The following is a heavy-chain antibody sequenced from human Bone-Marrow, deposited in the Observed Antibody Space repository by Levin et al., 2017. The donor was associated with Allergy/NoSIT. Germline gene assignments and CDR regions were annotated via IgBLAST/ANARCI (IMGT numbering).Heavy chain of an antibody. V-gene: IGHV5-51*01. Sequence: KPGESLKISCKGSGYTFANFWIGWVRQMPGKGLEWMAMTHPGDSDTRYSPSFQGQVTVSADESMTTAYLQWSSLKASDSAMYYCARLPYRGRYFDWLSVLLYFDYWGQGTLVTVSS. CDR1: GYTFANFW. D-gene: IGHD3-9*01. J-gene: IGHJ4*02. CDR3: ARLPYRGRYFDWLSVLLYFDY. CDR2: THPGDSDT.